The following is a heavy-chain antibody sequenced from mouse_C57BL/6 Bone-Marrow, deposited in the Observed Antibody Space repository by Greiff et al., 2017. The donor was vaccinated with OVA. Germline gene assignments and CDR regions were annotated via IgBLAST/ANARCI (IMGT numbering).Heavy chain of an antibody. J-gene: IGHJ1*03. CDR2: IRSKSSNYAT. D-gene: IGHD4-1*01. CDR1: GFTFNTYA. CDR3: VRGGSNWDHWYFDV. Sequence: EVKLQESGGGLVQPKGSLKLSCAASGFTFNTYAMHWVRQAPGKGLEWVARIRSKSSNYATYYADSVKDRFTISRDDSQSMLYLQMNNLKTEDTAMYYCVRGGSNWDHWYFDVWGTGTTVTVSS. V-gene: IGHV10-3*01.